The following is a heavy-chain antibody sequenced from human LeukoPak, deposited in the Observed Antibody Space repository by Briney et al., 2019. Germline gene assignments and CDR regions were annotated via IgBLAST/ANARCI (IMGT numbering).Heavy chain of an antibody. D-gene: IGHD3-10*01. Sequence: GGSLRLSCAASGFTFSSYAMSWVRQAPGKGLEWVSAISGSGGSTYYADSVKGRFTISRDNSKNTLYLQMNSLRAEDTAVYYCAKTTMVRGVTSPDYWGQGTLVTVSS. V-gene: IGHV3-23*01. CDR1: GFTFSSYA. CDR3: AKTTMVRGVTSPDY. J-gene: IGHJ4*02. CDR2: ISGSGGST.